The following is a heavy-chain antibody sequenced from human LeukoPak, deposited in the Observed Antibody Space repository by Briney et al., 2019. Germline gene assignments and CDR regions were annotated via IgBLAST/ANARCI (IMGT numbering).Heavy chain of an antibody. CDR2: IYYSGST. D-gene: IGHD1-26*01. V-gene: IGHV4-59*01. Sequence: SSETLSLTCTVSGGSISSYYWSWIRQPPGKGLEWIGYIYYSGSTNYNPSLKSRVTISLDTSKNQFSLKLSSVTAADTAVYYCARSGIVGALNFDYWGQGTLVTVSS. J-gene: IGHJ4*02. CDR3: ARSGIVGALNFDY. CDR1: GGSISSYY.